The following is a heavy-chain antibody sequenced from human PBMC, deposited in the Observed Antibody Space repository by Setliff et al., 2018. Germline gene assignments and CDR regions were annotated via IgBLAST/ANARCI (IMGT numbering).Heavy chain of an antibody. CDR1: GYSFTSYG. J-gene: IGHJ6*03. CDR2: ITTYNDNT. Sequence: ASVKVSCKTSGYSFTSYGISWVRQAPGQGLEWMGHITTYNDNTEYAQKFQGRITVTTDLSTSTAYLDLRSLRSDDTAVYYCVRDSRITVLGVDNYHYMDVWGRGTTVTVSS. D-gene: IGHD3-3*01. V-gene: IGHV1-18*01. CDR3: VRDSRITVLGVDNYHYMDV.